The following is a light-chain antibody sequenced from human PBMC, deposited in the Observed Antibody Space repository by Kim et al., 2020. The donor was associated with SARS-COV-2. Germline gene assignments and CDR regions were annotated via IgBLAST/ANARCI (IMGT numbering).Light chain of an antibody. CDR1: QGIRSW. CDR2: AAS. Sequence: AAVGDRVTLTCRASQGIRSWLAWYQQKPGKAPKLLIYAASTWQGGVPSRFSGSGSETDFTLTIDNLQPEDFATYYCQKINTFPLTFGGGTKVDIK. V-gene: IGKV1D-12*01. CDR3: QKINTFPLT. J-gene: IGKJ4*01.